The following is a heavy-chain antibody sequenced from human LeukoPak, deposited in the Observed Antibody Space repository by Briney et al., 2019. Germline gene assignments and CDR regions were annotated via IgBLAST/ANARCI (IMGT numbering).Heavy chain of an antibody. CDR3: AKDSSSWFFGAFDI. J-gene: IGHJ3*02. V-gene: IGHV1-69*04. CDR2: IIPILGIA. CDR1: GGTFSSYA. D-gene: IGHD6-13*01. Sequence: SVKVSCKASGGTFSSYAISWVRQAPGQGLEWMGRIIPILGIANYAQKFQGRVTITADKSTSTAYMELSSLGSEDTAVYYCAKDSSSWFFGAFDIWGQGTMVTVSS.